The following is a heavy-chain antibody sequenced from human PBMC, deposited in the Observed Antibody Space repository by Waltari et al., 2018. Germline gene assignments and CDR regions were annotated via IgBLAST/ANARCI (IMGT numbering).Heavy chain of an antibody. V-gene: IGHV3-48*01. J-gene: IGHJ6*02. CDR2: ISSSGGTI. Sequence: EVQLVESGGYLVHPGGSLRLSGAASGFTISSYSVSCVRQAPGKGLEWVSYISSSGGTIYYADSVKGRFTISRDSAKNSLYLQMNSLRAEDTAVYYCARADVLRFLEWLLFPGGMDVWGQGTTVTVSS. D-gene: IGHD3-3*01. CDR3: ARADVLRFLEWLLFPGGMDV. CDR1: GFTISSYS.